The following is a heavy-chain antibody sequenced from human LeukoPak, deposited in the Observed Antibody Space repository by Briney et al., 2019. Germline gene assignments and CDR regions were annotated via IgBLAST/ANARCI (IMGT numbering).Heavy chain of an antibody. CDR2: IYPGDSDT. Sequence: GESLKICCKGSGYSFTSYWIGLVRQMAGEGLEWMGIIYPGDSDTRFSPSFQGQVIISADKSISTAYLQWSSLKASDTAMYYCARRKDALFDYWGQGTMVTVSS. CDR3: ARRKDALFDY. V-gene: IGHV5-51*01. CDR1: GYSFTSYW. J-gene: IGHJ4*02.